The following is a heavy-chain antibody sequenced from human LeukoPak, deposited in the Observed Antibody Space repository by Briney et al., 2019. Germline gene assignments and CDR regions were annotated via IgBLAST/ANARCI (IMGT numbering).Heavy chain of an antibody. Sequence: PGGSLRLSCAASGFTFSSYAMSWVRQAPGKGLEWVSAISGSGGSTYYADSVKGRFTISRDNSKNTLYLQMNSLRAEDTAVYYCAKDIGLYDYVWGSYRYKSGSHAFDIWGQGTMVTVSS. CDR2: ISGSGGST. V-gene: IGHV3-23*01. J-gene: IGHJ3*02. CDR3: AKDIGLYDYVWGSYRYKSGSHAFDI. D-gene: IGHD3-16*02. CDR1: GFTFSSYA.